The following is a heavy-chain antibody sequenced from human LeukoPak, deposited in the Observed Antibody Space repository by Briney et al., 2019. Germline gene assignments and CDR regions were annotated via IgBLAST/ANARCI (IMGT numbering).Heavy chain of an antibody. D-gene: IGHD5-12*01. CDR3: ARGSGYVREENWFDP. CDR1: GGSISSYY. J-gene: IGHJ5*02. CDR2: IYYSGST. V-gene: IGHV4-59*08. Sequence: SETLSLTCTVSGGSISSYYWSWIRQPPGKGLEWIGYIYYSGSTYYNPSLKSRVTISVDTSKNQFSLKLSSVTAADTAVYYCARGSGYVREENWFDPWGQGTLVTVSS.